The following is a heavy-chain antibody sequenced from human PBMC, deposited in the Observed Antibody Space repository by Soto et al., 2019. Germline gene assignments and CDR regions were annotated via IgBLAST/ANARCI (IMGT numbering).Heavy chain of an antibody. J-gene: IGHJ4*02. CDR1: GFTFSSYA. V-gene: IGHV3-30-3*01. CDR2: ISHDASIT. D-gene: IGHD2-2*02. Sequence: QVQLVESGGGVVQPGRSLRLSCAASGFTFSSYAMHWVRQAPGKGLEWVAVISHDASITAYPDSVKGRFTISRDNSKNTLSLQLNSLRPDDTAVYHCVGDVVAAKPDYFDYWGQGSLVTVSS. CDR3: VGDVVAAKPDYFDY.